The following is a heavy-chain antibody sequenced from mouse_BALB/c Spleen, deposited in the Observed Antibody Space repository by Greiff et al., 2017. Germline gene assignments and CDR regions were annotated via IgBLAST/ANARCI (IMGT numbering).Heavy chain of an antibody. J-gene: IGHJ2*01. D-gene: IGHD2-12*01. CDR2: ISSGGSYT. CDR1: GFTFSSYT. Sequence: EVQRVESGGGLVKPGGSLKLSCAASGFTFSSYTMSWVRQTPEKRLEWVATISSGGSYTYYPDSVKGRFTISRDNAKNTLYLQMSSLKSEDTAMYYCTRDPYYSYWGQGTTLTVSS. V-gene: IGHV5-6-4*01. CDR3: TRDPYYSY.